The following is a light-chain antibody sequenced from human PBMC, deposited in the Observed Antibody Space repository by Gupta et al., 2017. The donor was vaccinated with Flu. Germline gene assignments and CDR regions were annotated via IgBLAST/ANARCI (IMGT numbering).Light chain of an antibody. J-gene: IGKJ4*01. V-gene: IGKV1-39*01. Sequence: SALPASVADRGTITCRASQDSSKYLKWYKHRPGEAPKCLIHAASNWHSAVTSRFSGNGYETDVTLTISSRQPEDFAAYYCQQNVSNPLLTFGGGTTVQIK. CDR1: QDSSKY. CDR3: QQNVSNPLLT. CDR2: AAS.